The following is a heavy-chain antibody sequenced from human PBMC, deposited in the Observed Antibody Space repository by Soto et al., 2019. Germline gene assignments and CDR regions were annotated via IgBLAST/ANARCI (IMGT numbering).Heavy chain of an antibody. CDR2: INAGNGNT. Sequence: ASVKVSCKASGYTFTSYAMHWVRQAPGQRLEWMGWINAGNGNTKYSQKFQGRVTITRDTSASTAYMELSSLRYEDTAVYYCARERGELPARTGTTNNWFDPWGQGTLVTVSS. CDR3: ARERGELPARTGTTNNWFDP. V-gene: IGHV1-3*01. D-gene: IGHD1-7*01. J-gene: IGHJ5*02. CDR1: GYTFTSYA.